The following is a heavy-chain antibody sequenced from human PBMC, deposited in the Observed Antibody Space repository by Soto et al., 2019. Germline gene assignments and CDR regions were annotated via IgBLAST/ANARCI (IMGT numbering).Heavy chain of an antibody. CDR2: ISAYNGNT. J-gene: IGHJ6*02. CDR1: GYTFTSYG. CDR3: ARDQRRCYTYYYYGMDV. V-gene: IGHV1-18*01. Sequence: ASVKVSCKASGYTFTSYGISWVRQAPGQGLEWMGWISAYNGNTNYAQKLQGRVTMTTDTSTSTAYMELRSLRSDDTAVYYCARDQRRCYTYYYYGMDVWGQGTTVTVSS. D-gene: IGHD2-15*01.